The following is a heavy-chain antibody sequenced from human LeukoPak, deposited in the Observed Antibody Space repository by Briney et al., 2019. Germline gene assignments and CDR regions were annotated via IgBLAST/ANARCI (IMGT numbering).Heavy chain of an antibody. V-gene: IGHV3-48*04. CDR3: ARDSITVIVVVPNFDY. D-gene: IGHD3-22*01. CDR1: GFTFSRYS. J-gene: IGHJ4*02. CDR2: ISSSSTI. Sequence: GGSLRLSCAASGFTFSRYSMNWVRQAPGKGLEWVSYISSSSTIYYADSVKGRFTISRDNAKNALYLQMNSLRAEDTAVYYCARDSITVIVVVPNFDYWGQGTLVTVSS.